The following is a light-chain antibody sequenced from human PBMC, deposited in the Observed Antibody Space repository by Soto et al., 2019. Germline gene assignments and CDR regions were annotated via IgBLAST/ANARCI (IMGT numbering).Light chain of an antibody. CDR2: GAS. J-gene: IGKJ5*01. Sequence: EIVLTQSPGTLSLSPGEGATLSCRASQSVSSNLLAWYQQKPGQAPRLLIYGASSRATGIPDSFSGSGSGTDFTLTISRLEPEDFAVYYCPHYGSAPSTFGQGTRLEIK. CDR3: PHYGSAPST. V-gene: IGKV3-20*01. CDR1: QSVSSNL.